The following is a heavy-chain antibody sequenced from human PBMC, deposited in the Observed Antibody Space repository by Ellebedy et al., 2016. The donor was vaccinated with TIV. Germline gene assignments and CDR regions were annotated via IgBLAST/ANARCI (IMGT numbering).Heavy chain of an antibody. J-gene: IGHJ4*02. Sequence: MPSETLSLTCTVSGGSISSYYWSWLRQPPGKGLEWIGYIYYSGSTNYNPSLKSRVTISVDTSKNQFSLKLSSVTAADTAVYYGARVSYSSSSLNYYVYYWGQGTLVTVSS. CDR3: ARVSYSSSSLNYYVYY. V-gene: IGHV4-59*08. CDR2: IYYSGST. D-gene: IGHD6-6*01. CDR1: GGSISSYY.